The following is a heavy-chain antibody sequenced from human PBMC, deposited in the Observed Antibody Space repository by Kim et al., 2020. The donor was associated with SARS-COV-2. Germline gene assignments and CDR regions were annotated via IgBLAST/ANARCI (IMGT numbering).Heavy chain of an antibody. V-gene: IGHV3-30*18. CDR3: AKVVKPGTHVFDI. CDR1: GFTFSGYG. J-gene: IGHJ3*02. D-gene: IGHD7-27*01. Sequence: GGSLRLSCAASGFTFSGYGMHWVRQAPGKGLEWVAVISYDGRPKYPAASVRGRFTISRDYSKITLYLQMNSLRPEDTAVYYCAKVVKPGTHVFDIWGQGTMVTVSS. CDR2: ISYDGRPK.